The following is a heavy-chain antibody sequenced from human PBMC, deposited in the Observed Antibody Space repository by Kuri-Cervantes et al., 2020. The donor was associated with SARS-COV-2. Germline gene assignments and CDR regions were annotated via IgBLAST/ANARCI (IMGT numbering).Heavy chain of an antibody. J-gene: IGHJ3*02. D-gene: IGHD3-3*01. CDR1: GFLFSASA. Sequence: GESLKISCEVSGFLFSASAIHWVRQASGKGLEWVGRVRGKANNYATAYAASVKGRFTISRDDSKNMAYLQMNSLRAEDTAVYYCARDRYYDFWSGYSRRDAFDIWGQGTMVTVSS. CDR2: VRGKANNYAT. V-gene: IGHV3-73*01. CDR3: ARDRYYDFWSGYSRRDAFDI.